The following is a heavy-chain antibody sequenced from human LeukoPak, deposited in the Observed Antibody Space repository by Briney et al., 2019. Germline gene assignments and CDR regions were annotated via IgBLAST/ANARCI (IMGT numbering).Heavy chain of an antibody. V-gene: IGHV4-31*03. D-gene: IGHD2-2*01. CDR2: IYYSGST. CDR3: ARGGPANYYYYYGMDV. J-gene: IGHJ6*02. CDR1: GGSISSGGYY. Sequence: KPLQTLSLTCTVSGGSISSGGYYWSWIRQHPGKGLEWIGYIYYSGSTYYNPSLKSRVTISVDTSKNQFSLKLSSVTAADTAVYYCARGGPANYYYYYGMDVWGQGTTVTVSS.